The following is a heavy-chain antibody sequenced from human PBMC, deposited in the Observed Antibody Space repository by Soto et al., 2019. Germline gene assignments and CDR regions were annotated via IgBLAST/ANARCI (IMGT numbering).Heavy chain of an antibody. V-gene: IGHV3-66*01. CDR2: IYSGGST. CDR3: AREYSSGLYGMDV. D-gene: IGHD6-19*01. J-gene: IGHJ6*02. CDR1: GFTVSSNY. Sequence: PGGSLRLSCAASGFTVSSNYMSWVRQAPGKGLEWVSVIYSGGSTYYADSVKGRFTISRDNSKNTLYLQMNSLRAEDTAVYYCAREYSSGLYGMDVWGQGTTATVSS.